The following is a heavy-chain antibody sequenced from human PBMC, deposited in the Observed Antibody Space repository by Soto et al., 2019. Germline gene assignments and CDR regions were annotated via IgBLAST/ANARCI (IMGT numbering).Heavy chain of an antibody. Sequence: GASVKVSCKASGYTFTDYDINWVRQASGQGLEYMGWMSPESGNTGYAPQFQGRVTMTRNTSISTAYMELSSLRSEDTAVYYCARVYCSGGSCYGIDYWGQGTLVTVSS. V-gene: IGHV1-8*01. CDR3: ARVYCSGGSCYGIDY. CDR2: MSPESGNT. CDR1: GYTFTDYD. D-gene: IGHD2-15*01. J-gene: IGHJ4*02.